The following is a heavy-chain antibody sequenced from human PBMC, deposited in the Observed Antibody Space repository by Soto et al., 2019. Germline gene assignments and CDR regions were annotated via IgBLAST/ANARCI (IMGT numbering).Heavy chain of an antibody. CDR2: VYDNGRP. Sequence: SDTLSLTCTVSGDPLSSGSYYCSWIRQSPRQGLEWIGYVYDNGRPYYSPSLKSRVTISADTSKHQISLKLTSATAADTAVYYCARVFGPGITFGGVIVPGQSSWFDPWGQGTLVTVSS. D-gene: IGHD3-16*02. J-gene: IGHJ5*02. CDR1: GDPLSSGSYY. V-gene: IGHV4-61*01. CDR3: ARVFGPGITFGGVIVPGQSSWFDP.